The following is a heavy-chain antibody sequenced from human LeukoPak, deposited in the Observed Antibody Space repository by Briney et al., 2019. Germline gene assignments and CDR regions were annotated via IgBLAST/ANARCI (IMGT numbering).Heavy chain of an antibody. V-gene: IGHV3-33*01. CDR2: IWYDGSNK. D-gene: IGHD3-9*01. Sequence: GGSLRLSCAVSGFTFSSYGMHWVRQAPGKGLEWVAVIWYDGSNKYYADSVKGRFTISRDNSKNTLYLQMNSLRAEDTAVYYCARVEELVLGYYGMDVWGQGTTVTVSS. J-gene: IGHJ6*02. CDR1: GFTFSSYG. CDR3: ARVEELVLGYYGMDV.